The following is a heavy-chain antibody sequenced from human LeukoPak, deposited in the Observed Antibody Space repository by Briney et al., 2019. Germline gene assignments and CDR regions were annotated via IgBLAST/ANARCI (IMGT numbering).Heavy chain of an antibody. CDR1: GFTFSSYA. Sequence: GGSLRLSCAASGFTFSSYAMHWVRQAPGKGLEWVAVISYDGSNKYYADSVKGRFTISRDNSKNTLYLQMNSLRAEDTAVYYCARDGLFGVVIGALGYMDVWGKGTTVTVSS. J-gene: IGHJ6*03. CDR3: ARDGLFGVVIGALGYMDV. V-gene: IGHV3-30-3*01. D-gene: IGHD3-3*01. CDR2: ISYDGSNK.